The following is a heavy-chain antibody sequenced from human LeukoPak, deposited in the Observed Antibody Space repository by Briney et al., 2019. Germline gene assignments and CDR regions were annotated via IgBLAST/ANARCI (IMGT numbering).Heavy chain of an antibody. CDR3: ARGLLAAAGIDY. Sequence: GGSLRLSCAASGFTFTNYWMSWVRQAPGKGLEWVANIKQDGSEKYYVDSVKGRFTISRDDAKSSLYLQMNSLRAEDTAVYYCARGLLAAAGIDYWGQGALVTVSS. D-gene: IGHD6-13*01. CDR2: IKQDGSEK. J-gene: IGHJ4*02. CDR1: GFTFTNYW. V-gene: IGHV3-7*04.